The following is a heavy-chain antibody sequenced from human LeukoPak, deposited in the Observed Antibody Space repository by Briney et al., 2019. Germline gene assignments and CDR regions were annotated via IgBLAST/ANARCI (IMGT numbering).Heavy chain of an antibody. CDR2: INPSGGSR. D-gene: IGHD3-10*01. Sequence: ASVKVSCKASGYTFTTYYMHWVRQAPGQGLEWMGMINPSGGSRSYAQKFQGRVTMTRDTSTSTVYMELSSLRSEDTAFYYCASSYGFYYYYYMTSGAKGPRSPYP. V-gene: IGHV1-46*01. CDR3: ASSYGFYYYYYMTS. CDR1: GYTFTTYY. J-gene: IGHJ6*03.